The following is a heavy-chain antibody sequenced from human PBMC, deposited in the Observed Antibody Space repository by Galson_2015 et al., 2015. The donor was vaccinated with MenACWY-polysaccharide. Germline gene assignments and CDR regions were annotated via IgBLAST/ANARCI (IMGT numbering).Heavy chain of an antibody. D-gene: IGHD6-19*01. Sequence: IGYIHHSGSTNYIPSLKSRVTISIATSKHQFSLKLSSVTAANTAVYYCARMSGWYYFDYWGQGALVTVSS. V-gene: IGHV4-59*08. J-gene: IGHJ4*02. CDR3: ARMSGWYYFDY. CDR2: IHHSGST.